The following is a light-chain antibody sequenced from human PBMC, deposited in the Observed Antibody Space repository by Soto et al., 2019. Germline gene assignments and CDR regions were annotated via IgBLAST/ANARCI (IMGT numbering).Light chain of an antibody. CDR1: QSLSQW. J-gene: IGKJ1*01. CDR3: QQYQSYPWT. Sequence: DIQLTQSPSTVSASLGDRVTITCRASQSLSQWLAWYQQKPGKAPKVLMYKASTLQTGVPSRFSGSESGTEFTRTISGLQPDDFATYYCQQYQSYPWTFGQGNRVDIK. V-gene: IGKV1-5*03. CDR2: KAS.